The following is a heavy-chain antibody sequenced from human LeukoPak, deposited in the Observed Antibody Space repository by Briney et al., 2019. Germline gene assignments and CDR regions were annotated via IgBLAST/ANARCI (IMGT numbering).Heavy chain of an antibody. J-gene: IGHJ4*02. CDR3: AREIRRSKGSYPPTLVY. CDR2: INTNTGNP. CDR1: GGTFSSYA. D-gene: IGHD1-26*01. Sequence: ASVKVSCKASGGTFSSYAISWVRQAPGQGLEWMGWINTNTGNPTYAQGFTGRFVFSLDTSVSTAYLQISSLKAEDTAVYYCAREIRRSKGSYPPTLVYWGQGTLVTVSS. V-gene: IGHV7-4-1*02.